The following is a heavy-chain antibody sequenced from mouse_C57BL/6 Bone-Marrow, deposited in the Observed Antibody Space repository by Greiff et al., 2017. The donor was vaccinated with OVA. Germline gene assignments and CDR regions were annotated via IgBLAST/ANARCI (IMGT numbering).Heavy chain of an antibody. CDR2: IHPNSGST. CDR1: GYTFTSYW. J-gene: IGHJ2*01. CDR3: AREGYSDLQEGYYFDY. D-gene: IGHD2-13*01. V-gene: IGHV1-64*01. Sequence: VQLQQSGAELVKPGASVKLSCKASGYTFTSYWMHWVKQRPGQGLEWIGMIHPNSGSTNYNEKFKSKATLTVDKSSSTAYMQLSSLTSEDSAVYYCAREGYSDLQEGYYFDYWGQGTTLTVSS.